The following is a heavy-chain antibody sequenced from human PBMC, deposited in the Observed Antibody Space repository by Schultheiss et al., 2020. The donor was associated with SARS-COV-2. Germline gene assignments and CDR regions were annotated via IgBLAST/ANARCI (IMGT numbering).Heavy chain of an antibody. Sequence: SQTLSLTCAVYGGSFSGYYWSWIRQPPGKGLEWIGEITHSGSTKYNPSLKSRVAMSVDTSKNQFSLRLTSVTAADTAVYYCARLSYGRLPNYYYYGMDVWGQGTTVTVSS. J-gene: IGHJ6*02. V-gene: IGHV4-34*01. D-gene: IGHD3-10*01. CDR1: GGSFSGYY. CDR2: ITHSGST. CDR3: ARLSYGRLPNYYYYGMDV.